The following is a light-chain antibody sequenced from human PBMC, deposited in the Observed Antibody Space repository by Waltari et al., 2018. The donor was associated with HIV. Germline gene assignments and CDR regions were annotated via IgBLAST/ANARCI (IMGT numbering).Light chain of an antibody. CDR1: SSDVGSYNI. J-gene: IGLJ3*02. Sequence: QSALTQPASVSGSPGQSITISCTGTSSDVGSYNIVSWHQQHPGKAPKLMIYEGSKRASGVSNPFAGSKSGNTASLTSSGLQAEDEADYYCCSYAGTNWVFGGGTKLTVL. V-gene: IGLV2-23*01. CDR3: CSYAGTNWV. CDR2: EGS.